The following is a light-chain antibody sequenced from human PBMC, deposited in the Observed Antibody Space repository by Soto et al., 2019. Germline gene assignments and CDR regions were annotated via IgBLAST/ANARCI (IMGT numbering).Light chain of an antibody. Sequence: DIVMTQSPATLSVSPGERATLSCRASQSVSSNLAWYQQKPGQAPRLLIYGASTRATGIPARFSGSGSGTKFTLTISSLQSEDFAVYYCQQYNNWPPGTFGQGTKVDIK. V-gene: IGKV3-15*01. CDR2: GAS. CDR1: QSVSSN. CDR3: QQYNNWPPGT. J-gene: IGKJ1*01.